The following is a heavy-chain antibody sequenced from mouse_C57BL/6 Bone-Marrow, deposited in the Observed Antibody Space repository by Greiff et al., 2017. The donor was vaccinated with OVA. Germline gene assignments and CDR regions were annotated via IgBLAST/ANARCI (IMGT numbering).Heavy chain of an antibody. D-gene: IGHD2-1*01. CDR3: SSDRNGYYFDY. CDR1: GFTFSSYA. J-gene: IGHJ2*01. CDR2: ISHGGSYT. V-gene: IGHV5-4*01. Sequence: EVQLLESGGGLVKPGASLKLSCAASGFTFSSYAMSWVRQTPEKGLEWVATISHGGSYTYYPDNVKGRFTISTDNATNTPYLQMSHLTSEDTAMYCWSSDRNGYYFDYWGQGTTLTVSS.